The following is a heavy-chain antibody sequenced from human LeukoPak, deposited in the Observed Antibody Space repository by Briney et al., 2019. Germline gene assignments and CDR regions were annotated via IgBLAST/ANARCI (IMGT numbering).Heavy chain of an antibody. CDR3: VTGFVVGWFGQLLSVDY. CDR1: GFTFSTYA. J-gene: IGHJ4*02. D-gene: IGHD3-10*01. CDR2: ISGRGGST. Sequence: GGSLRLSCAASGFTFSTYAMSWVRQAPGKGLEWVSVISGRGGSTYYADSVKGRFTITRENSKNTLYLQMNNLRAEDTAVYYWVTGFVVGWFGQLLSVDYWGQGTLVTASS. V-gene: IGHV3-23*01.